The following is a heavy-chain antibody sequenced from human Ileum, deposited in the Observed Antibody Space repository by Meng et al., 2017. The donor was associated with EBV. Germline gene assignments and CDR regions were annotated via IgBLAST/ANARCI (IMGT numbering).Heavy chain of an antibody. CDR1: VGSIASYIYY. J-gene: IGHJ5*02. D-gene: IGHD2-21*02. CDR3: ARRDTAWFNP. Sequence: HLHSPESDTRLVNPPDTLSLTCSFSVGSIASYIYYWGCNRQPPGKGLEWIATIYHTGSTYYNPSLKSRVTISVDTSKNEFSLKVTSVTAADTALYYCARRDTAWFNPWGRGTLVTVSS. V-gene: IGHV4-39*01. CDR2: IYHTGST.